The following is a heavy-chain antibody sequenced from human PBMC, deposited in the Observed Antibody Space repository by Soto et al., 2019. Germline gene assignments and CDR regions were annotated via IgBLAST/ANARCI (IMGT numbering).Heavy chain of an antibody. V-gene: IGHV3-30-3*01. D-gene: IGHD6-13*01. CDR1: GFTFSSYA. CDR2: ISYDGSNK. Sequence: QVQLVESGGGVVQPGRSLRLSCAASGFTFSSYAMHWVRQAPGKGLEWVAVISYDGSNKYYADSVKGRFTISRDNSKNTLYLQMNSLRAEDTAVYYCARDRLGIAAAGAFDYWGQGTLVTVCS. CDR3: ARDRLGIAAAGAFDY. J-gene: IGHJ4*02.